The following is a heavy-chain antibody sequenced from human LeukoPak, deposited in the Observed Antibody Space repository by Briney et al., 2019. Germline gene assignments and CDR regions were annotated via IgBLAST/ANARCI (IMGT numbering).Heavy chain of an antibody. CDR1: LYTFTSFD. CDR3: ARDHRPTVRGMEYNWSDP. CDR2: MNANSGIT. D-gene: IGHD3-16*01. J-gene: IGHJ5*02. V-gene: IGHV1-8*03. Sequence: ASLKVSCKASLYTFTSFDINTGLQATGQRLEWRGWMNANSGITGAAQNLQSRVTTTRNTTISTASMDLSSLRSEATAVYYSARDHRPTVRGMEYNWSDPWGQGTLVTVSS.